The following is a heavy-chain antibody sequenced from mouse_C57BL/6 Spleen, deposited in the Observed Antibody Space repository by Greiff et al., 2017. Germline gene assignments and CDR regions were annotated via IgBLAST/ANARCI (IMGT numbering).Heavy chain of an antibody. Sequence: VQLQQSGAELVKPGASVKLSCTASGFNFNDYYMHWVKQRPEQGLEWIGRIDPEDGETKYAPKFQSKATITADTSSNTAYLQRSSLTSEDTAVYYGADDAYGYWGQGTTLTVSS. CDR2: IDPEDGET. CDR3: ADDAYGY. CDR1: GFNFNDYY. D-gene: IGHD1-1*01. J-gene: IGHJ2*01. V-gene: IGHV14-2*01.